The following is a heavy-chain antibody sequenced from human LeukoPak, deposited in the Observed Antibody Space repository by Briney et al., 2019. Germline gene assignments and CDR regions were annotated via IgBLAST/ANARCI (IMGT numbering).Heavy chain of an antibody. CDR3: ARGNYGSGNYYMGDAFDI. CDR1: GFSFRRNA. CDR2: ISGSGANT. Sequence: GGSLRLSCAATGFSFRRNAMSWVRQAPGKGLEWVSSISGSGANTDYADSVKGRFTISRDNSKNTVSLQMNSLTDEDTAVYYCARGNYGSGNYYMGDAFDIWGQGTLVSVSS. J-gene: IGHJ3*02. D-gene: IGHD3-10*01. V-gene: IGHV3-23*01.